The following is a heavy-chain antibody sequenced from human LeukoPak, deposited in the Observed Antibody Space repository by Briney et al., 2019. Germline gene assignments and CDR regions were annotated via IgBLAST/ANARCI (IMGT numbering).Heavy chain of an antibody. CDR2: IYSGGST. CDR1: GFTVSSNY. J-gene: IGHJ4*02. D-gene: IGHD3-22*01. Sequence: PGGSLRLSCAASGFTVSSNYMSWVRQAPGKGLEWVSVIYSGGSTYYADSVKGRFTISRHNSKNTLYLQMNSLRAEDTAVYYCARAGRFLHDSSGYNDYWGQGTLVTVSS. CDR3: ARAGRFLHDSSGYNDY. V-gene: IGHV3-53*04.